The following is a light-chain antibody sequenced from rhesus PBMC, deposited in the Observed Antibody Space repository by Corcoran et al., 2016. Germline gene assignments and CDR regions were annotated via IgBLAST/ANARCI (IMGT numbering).Light chain of an antibody. CDR3: QQYYSSPYS. CDR1: QSIAGS. CDR2: KAS. Sequence: DIQMTQSPSSLSASVGDTVTITCRASQSIAGSLVWYQQKPGKAPNLLIYKASSLQSGVPSMFSGSGSGTDLTLTISSRQSEDFATYYCQQYYSSPYSFGLGTRVEIK. V-gene: IGKV1-22*01. J-gene: IGKJ2*01.